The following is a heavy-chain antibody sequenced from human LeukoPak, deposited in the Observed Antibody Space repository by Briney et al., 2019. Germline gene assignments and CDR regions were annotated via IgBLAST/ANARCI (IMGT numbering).Heavy chain of an antibody. CDR3: ATRSGWGYYFDY. Sequence: PSETLSLTCTVSGGSISSYYWSWIRQPPGKGLEWIGYIYYSGSTNYNPSLKSRVTISVDTSKNQFSLKLSSVTAADTAVYYCATRSGWGYYFDYWGQGTLVTVSS. J-gene: IGHJ4*02. CDR2: IYYSGST. D-gene: IGHD6-19*01. CDR1: GGSISSYY. V-gene: IGHV4-59*01.